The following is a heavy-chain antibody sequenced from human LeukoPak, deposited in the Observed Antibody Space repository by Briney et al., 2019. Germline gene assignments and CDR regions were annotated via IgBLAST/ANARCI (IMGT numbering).Heavy chain of an antibody. J-gene: IGHJ4*02. CDR3: TTDAYYDSSGYPN. CDR2: IKSKTDGGTT. D-gene: IGHD3-22*01. Sequence: GGSLRLSCAASGFTFSNAWMSWVRQAPGKGLEWVGRIKSKTDGGTTDYAAPVKGRFTISRDDSKNTLYLQMNSLKTEDTAVYYCTTDAYYDSSGYPNWGQGTLVTVSS. CDR1: GFTFSNAW. V-gene: IGHV3-15*01.